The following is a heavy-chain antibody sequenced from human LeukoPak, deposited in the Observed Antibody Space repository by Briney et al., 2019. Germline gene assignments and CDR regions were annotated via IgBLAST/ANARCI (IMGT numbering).Heavy chain of an antibody. CDR1: GGSISSTTYY. J-gene: IGHJ4*02. CDR3: ARVRRDIVATIPPYFDY. D-gene: IGHD5-12*01. CDR2: MSYRGTT. V-gene: IGHV4-39*07. Sequence: SETLSLTRTVSGGSISSTTYYWGWIRQPPGKGLEWIGSMSYRGTTYYNPSLKSRVTISVDTSKNQFSLKLSSVTAADTAMYYCARVRRDIVATIPPYFDYWGQGTLVAVSS.